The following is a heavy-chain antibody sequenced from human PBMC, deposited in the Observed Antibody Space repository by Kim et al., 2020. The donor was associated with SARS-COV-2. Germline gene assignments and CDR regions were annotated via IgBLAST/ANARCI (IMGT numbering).Heavy chain of an antibody. D-gene: IGHD3-10*01. CDR2: NNHLGDT. V-gene: IGHV4-34*01. J-gene: IGHJ4*02. CDR1: VGSFSDYN. CDR3: ARRLWNSGSWT. Sequence: SETLSLTCASYVGSFSDYNWNWIRQPPGKGLEWIGENNHLGDTYYNPSLNSRVVISLDVSKNQFSLNLSSVTAADTAVYYCARRLWNSGSWTWGQGTLVTVSS.